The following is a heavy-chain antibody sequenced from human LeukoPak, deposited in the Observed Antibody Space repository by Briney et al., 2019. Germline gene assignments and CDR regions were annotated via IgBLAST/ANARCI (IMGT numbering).Heavy chain of an antibody. V-gene: IGHV3-30-3*01. D-gene: IGHD1-26*01. CDR3: ARGNSGSHFDY. CDR1: GFTFSDYA. J-gene: IGHJ4*02. Sequence: PGGSLRLSCAASGFTFSDYAMHWVRQAPGKGLEWVAVISYDGSNKFYADSVKGRFTICRDNSKNMLYMQTNSLRAADTAVYYCARGNSGSHFDYWGQGTLVTVSS. CDR2: ISYDGSNK.